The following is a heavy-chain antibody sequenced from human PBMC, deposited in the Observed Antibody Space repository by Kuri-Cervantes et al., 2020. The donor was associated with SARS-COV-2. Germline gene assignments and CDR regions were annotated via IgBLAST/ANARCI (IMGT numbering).Heavy chain of an antibody. CDR1: GFTFSSYS. CDR3: ARDSGPYCGGDCTLDKDGAFDI. CDR2: ISSSSSYI. D-gene: IGHD2-21*01. J-gene: IGHJ3*02. V-gene: IGHV3-21*01. Sequence: GESLKISCAASGFTFSSYSMNWVRQAPGKGLEWVSSISSSSSYIYYADSVKGRFTISRDNAKNSLYLQMNSLRAEDTAVYYCARDSGPYCGGDCTLDKDGAFDIWGQGTMVTVSS.